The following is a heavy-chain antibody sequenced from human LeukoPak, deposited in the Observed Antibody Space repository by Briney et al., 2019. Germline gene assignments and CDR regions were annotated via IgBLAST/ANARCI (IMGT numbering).Heavy chain of an antibody. CDR1: GGSFSGHY. CDR2: INHSGST. J-gene: IGHJ5*02. Sequence: SETLSLTCAVYGGSFSGHYWSWIRQPPGKGLEWIGEINHSGSTNYNPSLKSRVTISVDTSKNQFSLKLSSVTAADTAVYYCARGLGYYGSGSYYNDWFDPWGQGTLVTVSS. CDR3: ARGLGYYGSGSYYNDWFDP. V-gene: IGHV4-34*01. D-gene: IGHD3-10*01.